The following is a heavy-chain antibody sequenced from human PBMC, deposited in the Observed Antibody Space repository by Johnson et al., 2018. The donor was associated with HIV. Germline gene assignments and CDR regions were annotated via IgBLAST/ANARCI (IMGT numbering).Heavy chain of an antibody. Sequence: QVQLVESGGGVVQPGRSLRLSCAASGFTFSSYAMHWVRQAPGKGLEWVAVISYDGSNKYYADSVQGRFTTSRDNAKNSLYLQMNSLRAEDTAVYYCAKTKDSSGYYGGLDSFDIWGQGTMVTVSS. CDR3: AKTKDSSGYYGGLDSFDI. CDR2: ISYDGSNK. J-gene: IGHJ3*02. V-gene: IGHV3-30*04. CDR1: GFTFSSYA. D-gene: IGHD3-22*01.